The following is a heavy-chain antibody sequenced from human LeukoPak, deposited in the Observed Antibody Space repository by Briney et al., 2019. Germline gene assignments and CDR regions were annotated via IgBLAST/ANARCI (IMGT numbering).Heavy chain of an antibody. CDR3: ARHSPTLPYYYDSSGTFDY. J-gene: IGHJ4*02. V-gene: IGHV4-39*01. CDR2: IYYSGST. CDR1: GGSISSGSYY. Sequence: PSETLSLTCTVSGGSISSGSYYWGWIRQPPGKGLEWIGSIYYSGSTYYNPSLKSRVTISVDTSKNQFSLKLSSVTAADTAVYYCARHSPTLPYYYDSSGTFDYWGQGTLVTVSS. D-gene: IGHD3-22*01.